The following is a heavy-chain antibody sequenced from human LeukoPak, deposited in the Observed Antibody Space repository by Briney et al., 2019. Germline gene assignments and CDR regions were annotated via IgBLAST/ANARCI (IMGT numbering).Heavy chain of an antibody. Sequence: SETLSLTCTVSGGSISSYYWSWIRQPPGKGLEWIGYIYYSGSTNYNPSLKSRVTISVDTSKNQFSLKLSSVTAADTAVYYCARPGPDGYSYGPSAFDIWGQGTMVTVSS. CDR2: IYYSGST. J-gene: IGHJ3*02. V-gene: IGHV4-59*01. CDR1: GGSISSYY. D-gene: IGHD5-18*01. CDR3: ARPGPDGYSYGPSAFDI.